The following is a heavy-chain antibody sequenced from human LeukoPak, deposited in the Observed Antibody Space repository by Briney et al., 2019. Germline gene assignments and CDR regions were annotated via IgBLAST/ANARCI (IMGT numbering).Heavy chain of an antibody. D-gene: IGHD3-22*01. V-gene: IGHV3-23*01. CDR2: ISGSGGST. Sequence: GGSLRLSCAASGFTFSSYAMSWVRQAPGKGLEWVSAISGSGGSTYYADSVKGRFTISRDNSKNTLYLQMNSLRAEDTAVYYCAKARYYDSSGLGQHWGQGTLVPVSS. CDR1: GFTFSSYA. J-gene: IGHJ1*01. CDR3: AKARYYDSSGLGQH.